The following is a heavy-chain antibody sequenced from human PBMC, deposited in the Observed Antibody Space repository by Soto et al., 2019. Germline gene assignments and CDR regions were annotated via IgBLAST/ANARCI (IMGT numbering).Heavy chain of an antibody. Sequence: ASVKVSCKASGYTFPSYDINWVRQATGQGLEWMGWMNPNSGNTGYAQKFQGRVTMTRNTSISTAYMELSSLRSEDTAVYYCARGPLGDFWSGSPQPVDYWGQGTLVTVSS. D-gene: IGHD3-3*01. V-gene: IGHV1-8*01. CDR3: ARGPLGDFWSGSPQPVDY. J-gene: IGHJ4*02. CDR2: MNPNSGNT. CDR1: GYTFPSYD.